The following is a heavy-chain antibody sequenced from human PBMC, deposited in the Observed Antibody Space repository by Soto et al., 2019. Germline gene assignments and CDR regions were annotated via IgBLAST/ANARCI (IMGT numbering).Heavy chain of an antibody. V-gene: IGHV4-31*03. Sequence: SETLSLTCTVSGGSISSGGYYWSWIRQHPGKGLEWIGYIYYSGSTYYNPSLKSRVTISVDTSKNQFSLKLSSVTAADTAVCYCARGGYCTNGVCPLFDYWGQGTLVTVS. CDR2: IYYSGST. CDR1: GGSISSGGYY. J-gene: IGHJ4*02. CDR3: ARGGYCTNGVCPLFDY. D-gene: IGHD2-8*01.